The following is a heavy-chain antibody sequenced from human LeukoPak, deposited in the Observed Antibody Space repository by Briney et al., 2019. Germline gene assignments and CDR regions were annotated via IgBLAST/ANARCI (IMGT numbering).Heavy chain of an antibody. J-gene: IGHJ4*02. V-gene: IGHV3-23*01. Sequence: GGSLRLSCGASGFMFRNYAMTWVRQGPGKGLKWVAGISGSGDTTNYEESVRGRFTISRDNAQNMLYLEMNSLRGDDTAVYYCGKDRSFWNGADPDFWGQGTLVTVSS. D-gene: IGHD3-3*01. CDR1: GFMFRNYA. CDR2: ISGSGDTT. CDR3: GKDRSFWNGADPDF.